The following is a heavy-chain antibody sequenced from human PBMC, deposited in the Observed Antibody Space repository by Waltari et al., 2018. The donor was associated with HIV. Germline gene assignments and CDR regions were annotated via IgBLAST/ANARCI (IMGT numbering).Heavy chain of an antibody. CDR3: ARGNRWQVLSWFVY. Sequence: EVHLVQSGAEVNKPGESLKISCKASGFRFTNSWIGWVRQMPGKGLEWMGVIYAGDSDTTYSPSFQGQVTISTDKSINTAYLQWSSLKASDTAIYYCARGNRWQVLSWFVYWGQGTLVTVSS. CDR1: GFRFTNSW. V-gene: IGHV5-51*03. CDR2: IYAGDSDT. J-gene: IGHJ4*02. D-gene: IGHD6-19*01.